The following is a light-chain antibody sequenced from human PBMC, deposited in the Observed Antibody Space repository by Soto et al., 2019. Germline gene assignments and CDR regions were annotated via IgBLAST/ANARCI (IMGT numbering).Light chain of an antibody. CDR2: DTN. V-gene: IGLV7-46*01. CDR3: ALYYGGPWV. J-gene: IGLJ3*02. CDR1: TGVVTSSHY. Sequence: QAVVTQESSLTVSPGGTVTLTCGSSTGVVTSSHYPYWFQQKPGQAPRTLMYDTNNKQSWTPARFSGSLLGGKAALTLSGAQSEDEAEYFCALYYGGPWVFGGGTKLTVL.